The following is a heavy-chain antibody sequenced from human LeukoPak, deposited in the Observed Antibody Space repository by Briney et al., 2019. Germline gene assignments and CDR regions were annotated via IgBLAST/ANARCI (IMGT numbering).Heavy chain of an antibody. CDR2: ISGSGGST. CDR3: AKDGFYDSSGYYSPFDY. Sequence: GGSLRLSCAAPGFTFSSYAMSWVRQAPGKGLEWVSAISGSGGSTYYADSVKGRFTISRDNSKNTLYLQMNSLRAEDTAAYYCAKDGFYDSSGYYSPFDYWGQGTLVTVSS. D-gene: IGHD3-22*01. J-gene: IGHJ4*02. V-gene: IGHV3-23*01. CDR1: GFTFSSYA.